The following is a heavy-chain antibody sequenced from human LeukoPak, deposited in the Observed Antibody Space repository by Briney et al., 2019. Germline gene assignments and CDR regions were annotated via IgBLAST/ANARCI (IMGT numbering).Heavy chain of an antibody. CDR3: AKDSQATPGRWFDP. D-gene: IGHD4-23*01. V-gene: IGHV3-53*01. J-gene: IGHJ5*02. Sequence: GGSLRLSCAASGFTVSNNYMSWVRQAPGKGLEWVSVIYSGGSTYYADSVKGRFTISRDNSKNTLYLQINSLRAEDTAIYYCAKDSQATPGRWFDPWGQGTLVTVSS. CDR2: IYSGGST. CDR1: GFTVSNNY.